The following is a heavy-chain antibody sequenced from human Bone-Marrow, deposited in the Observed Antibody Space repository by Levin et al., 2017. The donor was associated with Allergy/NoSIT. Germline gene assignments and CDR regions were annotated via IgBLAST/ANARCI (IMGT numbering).Heavy chain of an antibody. Sequence: GESLKISCAASGFTFSSYAMSWVRQAPGKGLEWVSAISGSGGSTYYADSVKGRFTISRDNSKNTLYLQMNSLRAEDTAVYYCAKAPGSGDYPYYFDYWGQGTLVTVSS. J-gene: IGHJ4*02. CDR3: AKAPGSGDYPYYFDY. CDR1: GFTFSSYA. CDR2: ISGSGGST. D-gene: IGHD4-17*01. V-gene: IGHV3-23*01.